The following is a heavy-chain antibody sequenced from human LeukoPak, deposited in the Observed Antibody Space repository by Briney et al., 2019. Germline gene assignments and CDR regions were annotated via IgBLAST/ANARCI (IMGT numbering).Heavy chain of an antibody. CDR2: ISYDGSNK. D-gene: IGHD3-22*01. Sequence: GGSLRLSCAGSGFNFSRYAMHWVRQAPGKGLEWVAIISYDGSNKYYADSVKGRFTISRDNSKNTLFVQMNSLRVEDTAVYYCARMTYDSGVYYGGKNYYYGMDVWGQGTTVTVSS. V-gene: IGHV3-30-3*01. J-gene: IGHJ6*02. CDR3: ARMTYDSGVYYGGKNYYYGMDV. CDR1: GFNFSRYA.